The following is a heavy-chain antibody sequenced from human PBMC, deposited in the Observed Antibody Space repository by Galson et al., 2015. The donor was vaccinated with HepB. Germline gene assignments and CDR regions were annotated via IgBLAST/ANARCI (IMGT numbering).Heavy chain of an antibody. V-gene: IGHV3-23*01. CDR3: AKRILNYYFDY. D-gene: IGHD3-10*01. Sequence: SLRLSCAASGFTFSSYAMNWVRQAPGKGLERVSVISGSGGSTNYADSVKGRFTISRDNSKNTLYLQMNSLRAEDTAIYYCAKRILNYYFDYWGQGTLVTVSS. CDR1: GFTFSSYA. J-gene: IGHJ4*02. CDR2: ISGSGGST.